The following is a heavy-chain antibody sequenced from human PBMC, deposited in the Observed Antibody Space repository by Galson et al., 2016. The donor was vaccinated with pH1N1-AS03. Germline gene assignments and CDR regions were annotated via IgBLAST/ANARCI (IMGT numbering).Heavy chain of an antibody. CDR3: ARGPVSYSNYWFPPPDY. CDR2: ISGNGFST. D-gene: IGHD6-13*01. V-gene: IGHV3-64*01. CDR1: GSTFSSYA. Sequence: SLRLSCAAAGSTFSSYAMYWVRQAPGKGLEYVSVISGNGFSTYYANSVKGRFTISRDNSKNTLYLQMGSLRTEDMAVYYCARGPVSYSNYWFPPPDYWGQGTLVTVSS. J-gene: IGHJ4*02.